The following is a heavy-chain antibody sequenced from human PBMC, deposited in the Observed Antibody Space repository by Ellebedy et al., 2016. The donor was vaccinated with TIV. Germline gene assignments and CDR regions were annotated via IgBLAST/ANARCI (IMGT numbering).Heavy chain of an antibody. CDR2: FDPEDGET. CDR1: GYTLTELS. D-gene: IGHD3-10*01. Sequence: ASVKVSXXVSGYTLTELSMHWVRQAPGKGLEWMGGFDPEDGETIYAQKFQGRVTMTEDTSTDTAYMELSSLRSEDTAVYYCATGMVRGVITSYWYFDLWGRGTLVTVSS. CDR3: ATGMVRGVITSYWYFDL. J-gene: IGHJ2*01. V-gene: IGHV1-24*01.